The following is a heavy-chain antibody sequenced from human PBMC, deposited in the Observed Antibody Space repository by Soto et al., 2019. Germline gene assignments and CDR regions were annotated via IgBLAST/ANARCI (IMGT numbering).Heavy chain of an antibody. Sequence: QQSQTLSLTCAASGFTFSSYAMHWVRQAPGKGLEWVAVISYDGSNKYYADSVKGRFTISRDNSKNTLYLQMNSLRAEDTAVYYCAREGYCSGGSCYGDAFDIWGQGTMVTVSS. V-gene: IGHV3-30-3*01. CDR3: AREGYCSGGSCYGDAFDI. J-gene: IGHJ3*02. CDR2: ISYDGSNK. CDR1: GFTFSSYA. D-gene: IGHD2-15*01.